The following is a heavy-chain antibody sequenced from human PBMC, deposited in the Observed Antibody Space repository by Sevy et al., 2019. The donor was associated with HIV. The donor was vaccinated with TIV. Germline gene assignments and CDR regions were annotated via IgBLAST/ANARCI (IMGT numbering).Heavy chain of an antibody. V-gene: IGHV3-30*04. CDR1: GFTFSSYA. CDR3: ARGAYCGGDCDLPPSDY. J-gene: IGHJ4*02. Sequence: GGSLRLSCAASGFTFSSYAMHWVRQAPGKGLEWVAVISYDGSNKYYADSVKGRFTISRDNSKNTLYLQMNSLRAEDTAVYYCARGAYCGGDCDLPPSDYRGQGTLVTVSS. D-gene: IGHD2-21*02. CDR2: ISYDGSNK.